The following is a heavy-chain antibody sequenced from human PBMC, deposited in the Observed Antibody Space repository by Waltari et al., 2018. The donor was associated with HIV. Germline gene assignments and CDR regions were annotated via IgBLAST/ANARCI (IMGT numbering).Heavy chain of an antibody. CDR1: GFTFRSSA. D-gene: IGHD3-3*01. J-gene: IGHJ4*02. Sequence: EVQLLESGGGLVQPGGSLRLSCAASGFTFRSSAMSCVRQAPWKGLEWVSAISGRGGSTHYADSGKGRFTISRDNSKSTLYLQMNSLRAEDTAVYYCAGFLEWSTPLDYFDYWGQGTLVTVSS. V-gene: IGHV3-23*01. CDR3: AGFLEWSTPLDYFDY. CDR2: ISGRGGST.